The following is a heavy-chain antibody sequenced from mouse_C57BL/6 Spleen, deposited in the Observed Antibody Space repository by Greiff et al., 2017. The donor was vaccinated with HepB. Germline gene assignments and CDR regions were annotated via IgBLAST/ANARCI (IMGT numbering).Heavy chain of an antibody. CDR1: GYTFTSYW. D-gene: IGHD3-2*02. Sequence: VKLQQPGAELVMPGASVKLSCKASGYTFTSYWMHWVKQRPGQGLEWIGEIDPSDSYTNYNQKFKGKSTLTVDKSSSTAYMQLSSLTSEDSAVYYCAHSSGYGFAYWGQGTLVTVSA. CDR2: IDPSDSYT. J-gene: IGHJ3*01. V-gene: IGHV1-69*01. CDR3: AHSSGYGFAY.